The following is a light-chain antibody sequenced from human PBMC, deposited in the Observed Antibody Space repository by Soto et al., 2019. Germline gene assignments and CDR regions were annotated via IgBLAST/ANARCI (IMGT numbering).Light chain of an antibody. CDR1: QSVSSDY. Sequence: EIVLTQSPGTLSLSPGERATLSCWASQSVSSDYLAWYQQKPGQAPRLLIYAASSRDTGIPDRFSGGGSGTDFTLTINRLEPEDVAVYYCQQYGASPWTFGQVTKVEIK. CDR3: QQYGASPWT. CDR2: AAS. V-gene: IGKV3-20*01. J-gene: IGKJ1*01.